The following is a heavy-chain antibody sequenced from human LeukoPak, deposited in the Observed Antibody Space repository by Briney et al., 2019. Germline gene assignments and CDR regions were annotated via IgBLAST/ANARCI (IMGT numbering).Heavy chain of an antibody. J-gene: IGHJ4*02. CDR3: AKEGDYGDYYFDY. Sequence: ASVKVSCKASGYTFTSYDINWVRQATGQGLEWMGWMNPNSGNTGYAQKFQGRVTMTRNTSISTAYMELSSLRAEDTAVYYCAKEGDYGDYYFDYWGQGTLVTVSS. D-gene: IGHD4-17*01. CDR1: GYTFTSYD. CDR2: MNPNSGNT. V-gene: IGHV1-8*01.